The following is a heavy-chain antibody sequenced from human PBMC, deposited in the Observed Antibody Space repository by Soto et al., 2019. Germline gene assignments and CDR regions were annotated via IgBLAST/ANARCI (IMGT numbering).Heavy chain of an antibody. D-gene: IGHD1-1*01. CDR1: GGSISSSSYY. Sequence: SETLSLTCTVSGGSISSSSYYWGWIRQPPGKGLEWIGSIYYSGSTYYNPSLKSRVTISVDTSKNQFSLKLSSVTAADTAVYYCASRVPGPWAFDIWGQGTMVTVSS. V-gene: IGHV4-39*07. CDR2: IYYSGST. CDR3: ASRVPGPWAFDI. J-gene: IGHJ3*02.